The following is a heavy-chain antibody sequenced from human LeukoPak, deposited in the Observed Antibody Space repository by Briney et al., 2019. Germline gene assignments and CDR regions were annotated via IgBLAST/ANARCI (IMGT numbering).Heavy chain of an antibody. V-gene: IGHV4-31*11. Sequence: TLSLTCAVYGGSFSGYYWSWIRQHPGKGLEWIGYIYYSGSTYYNPSLKSRVTISVDTSKNQFSLKLSSVTAADTAVYYCARAEAAASGCWFDPWGQGTLVTVSS. CDR2: IYYSGST. J-gene: IGHJ5*02. CDR3: ARAEAAASGCWFDP. CDR1: GGSFSGYY. D-gene: IGHD2-2*01.